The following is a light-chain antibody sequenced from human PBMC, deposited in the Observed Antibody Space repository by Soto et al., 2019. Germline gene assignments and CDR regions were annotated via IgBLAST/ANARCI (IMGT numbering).Light chain of an antibody. Sequence: EIVMTQSPATLSVSPGERATLSCRASQSVSSNLAWYQQKPGQAPRLLIYGASNRATGIPDRFSGSGSGTEFTLTISRLQSEDFAVYYCQQYNNWPPWTFGQGTKVDIK. CDR3: QQYNNWPPWT. CDR1: QSVSSN. CDR2: GAS. J-gene: IGKJ1*01. V-gene: IGKV3-15*01.